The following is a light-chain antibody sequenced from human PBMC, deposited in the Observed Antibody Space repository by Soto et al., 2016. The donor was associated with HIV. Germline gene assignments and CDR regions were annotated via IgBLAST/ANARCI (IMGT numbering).Light chain of an antibody. V-gene: IGKV1-39*01. CDR2: AAS. CDR3: QQYNNYPYT. CDR1: QSISSY. J-gene: IGKJ2*01. Sequence: DIQMTQSPSSLSASVGDRVTITCRASQSISSYLNWYQQEPGKAPKLLIYAASSLQSGVPSRFSGSGSGTEFTLTISSLQPDDFATYYCQQYNNYPYTFGQGTKLEIK.